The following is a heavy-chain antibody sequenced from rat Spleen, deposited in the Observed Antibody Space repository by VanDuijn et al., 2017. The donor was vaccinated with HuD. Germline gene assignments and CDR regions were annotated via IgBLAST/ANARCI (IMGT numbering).Heavy chain of an antibody. Sequence: EVKLVESGGGLVQPGRSLKLSCAASGFNFDDYWMGWVRPAPGKGLEWIGEINKDSSAIPYTPSFKDKFTISRDNVQNTLNLQMSKLGSEETAIYYCVSERLGVEGWGPGTMVTVSS. V-gene: IGHV4-2*01. CDR2: INKDSSAI. J-gene: IGHJ1*01. CDR1: GFNFDDYW. D-gene: IGHD4-3*01. CDR3: VSERLGVEG.